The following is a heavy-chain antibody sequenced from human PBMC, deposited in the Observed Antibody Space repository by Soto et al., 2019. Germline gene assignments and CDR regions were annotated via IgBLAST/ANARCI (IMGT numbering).Heavy chain of an antibody. CDR1: GGTFISYA. D-gene: IGHD3-9*01. CDR2: IIPIFGTA. Sequence: SVTVSCQASGGTFISYAISWVRQAPGQGLEWMGGIIPIFGTANYAQKFQGRVTITADESTSTAYMELSSLRSEDTAAYYCARERADYDILTGYYPGPFDYWGQGTLVT. CDR3: ARERADYDILTGYYPGPFDY. J-gene: IGHJ4*02. V-gene: IGHV1-69*13.